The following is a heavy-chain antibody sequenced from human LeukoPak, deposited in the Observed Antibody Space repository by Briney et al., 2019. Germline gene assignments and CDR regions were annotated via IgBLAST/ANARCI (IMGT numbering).Heavy chain of an antibody. J-gene: IGHJ4*02. CDR3: ARGYSSNWYYFDY. Sequence: PSETLSLTCTVSGGSISNYYWSWIRQPPGKGLEWIGYVHYSGSTNYNPSLKSRATISVDTSKSQFSLKLSSVTAADTAIYYCARGYSSNWYYFDYWGQGTLVTVSS. V-gene: IGHV4-59*08. CDR2: VHYSGST. D-gene: IGHD6-13*01. CDR1: GGSISNYY.